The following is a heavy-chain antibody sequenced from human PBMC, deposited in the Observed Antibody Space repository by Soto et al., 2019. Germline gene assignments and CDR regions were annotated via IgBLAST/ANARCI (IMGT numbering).Heavy chain of an antibody. CDR2: FDPEDGET. V-gene: IGHV1-24*01. Sequence: GASVKVSCKVSGYTLAELSMHWVRQAPGKGLEWMGGFDPEDGETIYAQKFQGRVTMTEDTSTDTAYMELSSLRSEDTAVYYCATDRGSSHSRYYYYGMDVWGQGTTVTVSS. D-gene: IGHD6-6*01. CDR1: GYTLAELS. CDR3: ATDRGSSHSRYYYYGMDV. J-gene: IGHJ6*02.